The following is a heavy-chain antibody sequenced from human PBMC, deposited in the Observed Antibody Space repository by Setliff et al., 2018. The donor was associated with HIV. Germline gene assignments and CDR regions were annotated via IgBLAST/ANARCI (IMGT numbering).Heavy chain of an antibody. D-gene: IGHD3-3*01. J-gene: IGHJ2*01. V-gene: IGHV4-34*01. CDR2: IDHSGST. CDR1: GGSFTGYY. CDR3: AREGARITIFGVVTALWYFDH. Sequence: PSETLSLTCAVYGGSFTGYYWSWIRQPPGKGLEWIGEIDHSGSTNYNPSLKSRVTISLDTSKNQFSLKLSSVTAADTAVYYCAREGARITIFGVVTALWYFDHWGRGTLVTVSS.